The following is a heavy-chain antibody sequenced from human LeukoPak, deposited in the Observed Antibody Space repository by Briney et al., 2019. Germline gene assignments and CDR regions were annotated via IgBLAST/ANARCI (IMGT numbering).Heavy chain of an antibody. CDR3: ARDRDGAQGGY. J-gene: IGHJ4*02. D-gene: IGHD4-17*01. V-gene: IGHV1-2*02. Sequence: ASVNVSCKASGYTFIDYYIHWVRQAPGQGLEWMGWINPNSGGTNYAQKFQGRVTMTRDTSISTAYMVLSSLRSDDTAVYYCARDRDGAQGGYWGQGTMVTVSS. CDR1: GYTFIDYY. CDR2: INPNSGGT.